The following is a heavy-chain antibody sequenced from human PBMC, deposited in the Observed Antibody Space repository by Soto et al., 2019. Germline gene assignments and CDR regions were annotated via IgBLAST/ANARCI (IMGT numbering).Heavy chain of an antibody. CDR3: ARAVAVAADFDY. J-gene: IGHJ4*02. V-gene: IGHV1-3*01. CDR2: INAGNGNT. D-gene: IGHD6-19*01. Sequence: ASVNVSCKASGYTFTGYAMHWVRQAPGQRLEWMGWINAGNGNTKYSQKFQGRVTITRDTSASTAYMELSSLRSEDTAVYYCARAVAVAADFDYWGQGTLVTSPQ. CDR1: GYTFTGYA.